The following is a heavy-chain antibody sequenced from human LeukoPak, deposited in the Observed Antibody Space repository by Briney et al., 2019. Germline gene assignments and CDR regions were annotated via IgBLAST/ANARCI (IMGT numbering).Heavy chain of an antibody. CDR2: ISYDGSNK. J-gene: IGHJ6*02. V-gene: IGHV3-30-3*01. CDR3: ARGGFYYGMDV. CDR1: GFTFSSYA. Sequence: PGRSLRLSCAASGFTFSSYAMHWVRQAPGKGLEWVAAISYDGSNKYYADSVKARFTISRDNSKNTLYLQMNSLRAEDTAVYYCARGGFYYGMDVWGQGTTVTVSS.